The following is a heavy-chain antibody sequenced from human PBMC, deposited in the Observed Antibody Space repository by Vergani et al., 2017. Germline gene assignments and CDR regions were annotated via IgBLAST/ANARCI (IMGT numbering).Heavy chain of an antibody. J-gene: IGHJ4*02. V-gene: IGHV3-21*01. D-gene: IGHD6-6*01. CDR2: ISSSNSYI. CDR1: GFTFSSYS. CDR3: AIGAARVFDY. Sequence: EVQLVESGGGLVKPGGSLRLSCAASGFTFSSYSMNWVRQAPGKGLEWVSSISSSNSYIYYADSVKGRFTISRDNAKNSLYLQMNSLRAEETAVYYCAIGAARVFDYWGQGTLVTVSS.